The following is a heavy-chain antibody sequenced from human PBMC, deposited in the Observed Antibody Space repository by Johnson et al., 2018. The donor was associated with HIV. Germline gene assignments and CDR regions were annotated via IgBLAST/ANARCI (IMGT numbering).Heavy chain of an antibody. CDR1: GFTFDDYG. V-gene: IGHV3-20*04. J-gene: IGHJ3*02. Sequence: VQLVESGGGVIRPGGSLRLACEASGFTFDDYGMSWVRQAPGKGLEWVSGFNWNGDNTGYADSVKGRFTISRDNAKNSLYLQMNSLRAEDTAVYYCASKRSAFDIWGQGTMVTVSS. CDR2: FNWNGDNT. D-gene: IGHD5-24*01. CDR3: ASKRSAFDI.